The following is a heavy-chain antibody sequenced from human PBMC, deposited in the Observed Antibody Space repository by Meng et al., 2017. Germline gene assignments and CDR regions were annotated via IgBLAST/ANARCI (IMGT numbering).Heavy chain of an antibody. J-gene: IGHJ4*02. Sequence: ITLRGSGPADEKPTQTLSLTCTCSGFSLRSSGVVWGGIRQPPGKALEWLALIYWDDDKRHSPSLKSRLTITKDTSKNQVVLTMTNMDPVDTATYYCAHRRDYYGSGNHFDCWGQGTLVTVSS. V-gene: IGHV2-5*02. CDR3: AHRRDYYGSGNHFDC. D-gene: IGHD3-10*01. CDR2: IYWDDDK. CDR1: GFSLRSSGVV.